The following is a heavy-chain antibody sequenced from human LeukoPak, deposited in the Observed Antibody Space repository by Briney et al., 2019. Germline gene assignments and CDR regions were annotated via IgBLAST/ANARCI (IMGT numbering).Heavy chain of an antibody. J-gene: IGHJ4*02. CDR2: ISSSSSYI. CDR1: GFTFSSYS. V-gene: IGHV3-21*04. CDR3: ARLSSYSSPSY. Sequence: GGSLRLSCAASGFTFSSYSMNWVRQAPGKGLEWVSSISSSSSYIYYADSVKGRFTISRDNAKNSLYTQMNSQTAEDTAVYYCARLSSYSSPSYWGQGTLVTVSS. D-gene: IGHD6-6*01.